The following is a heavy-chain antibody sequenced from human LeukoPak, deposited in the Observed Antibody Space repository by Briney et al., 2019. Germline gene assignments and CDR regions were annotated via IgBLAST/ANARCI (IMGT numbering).Heavy chain of an antibody. J-gene: IGHJ4*02. D-gene: IGHD2/OR15-2a*01. CDR1: GFTFSNAW. CDR2: IISKVVGGTA. CDR3: TTSGGTTTRFVDY. Sequence: GGSLRLSCAASGFTFSNAWMSWVRQAPGKGLEWVGRIISKVVGGTADYAAPVKGRFTISRDDSKNTVYLQMNSLKTEDTAVYYCTTSGGTTTRFVDYWGQGNLVSVSS. V-gene: IGHV3-15*01.